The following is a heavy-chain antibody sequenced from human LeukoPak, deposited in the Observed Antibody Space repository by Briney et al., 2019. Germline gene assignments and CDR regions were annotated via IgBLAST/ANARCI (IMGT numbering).Heavy chain of an antibody. CDR2: IYYSGSI. CDR1: GGSIRSSSYY. J-gene: IGHJ3*02. Sequence: SETLSLTCTVSGGSIRSSSYYWAWIRQPPGRGLGWFGYIYYSGSIYYDPSLKSRVMISVDASKNQFSLKLSSVTAADTAVYYCARLGIDYDVLTGYIPDAFDIWGQGTMVTVSS. D-gene: IGHD3-9*01. CDR3: ARLGIDYDVLTGYIPDAFDI. V-gene: IGHV4-30-4*08.